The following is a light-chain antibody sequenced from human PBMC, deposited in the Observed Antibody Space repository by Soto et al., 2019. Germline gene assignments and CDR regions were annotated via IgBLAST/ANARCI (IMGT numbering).Light chain of an antibody. CDR1: SSDVGGYNS. V-gene: IGLV2-14*01. J-gene: IGLJ2*01. Sequence: QYVLTQPASVSGSPGQSITISCTGTSSDVGGYNSVSWYQQHPGKAPKLMIYEVSNRPSGVSNRFSGSKSANTASLTISGLQAEDEADYYCSSYTSSSTLVFGGGTKLTVL. CDR2: EVS. CDR3: SSYTSSSTLV.